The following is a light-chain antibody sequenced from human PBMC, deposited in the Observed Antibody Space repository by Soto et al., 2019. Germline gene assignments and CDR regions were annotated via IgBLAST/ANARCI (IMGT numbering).Light chain of an antibody. Sequence: EIVLTQSPDTLSLSPGERATLSCRASQSVRSNFLAWYQQRPGQSPRLLIYGAGSRATGIPERISGSGSETDFTLTISRLEPEDFAVYYCHQYGGSPTFGGGTKVEI. CDR2: GAG. CDR3: HQYGGSPT. V-gene: IGKV3-20*01. CDR1: QSVRSNF. J-gene: IGKJ4*01.